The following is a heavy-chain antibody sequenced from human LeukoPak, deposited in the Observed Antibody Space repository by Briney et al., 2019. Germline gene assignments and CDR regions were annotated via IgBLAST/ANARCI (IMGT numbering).Heavy chain of an antibody. CDR2: ISSSGSTI. D-gene: IGHD6-13*01. CDR3: ARDGSIVYSSSWVYMDV. V-gene: IGHV3-48*04. J-gene: IGHJ6*03. Sequence: PGGSLRLSCAASGFTFSSYSMNWVHQAPGKGLEWVSYISSSGSTIYYADSVKGRFTISRDNAKNSLYLQMNSLRAEDTAVYYCARDGSIVYSSSWVYMDVWGKGTTVTISS. CDR1: GFTFSSYS.